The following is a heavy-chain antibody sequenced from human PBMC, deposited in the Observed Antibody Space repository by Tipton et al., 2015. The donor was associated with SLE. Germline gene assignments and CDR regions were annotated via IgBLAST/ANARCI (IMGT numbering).Heavy chain of an antibody. J-gene: IGHJ6*02. Sequence: SLRLSCAASGFTFSSYAMHWVRQAPGKGLEWVAVISYDGSNKYYADSVKGRFTISRDNSKNTLYLQMNSLRAEDTAVYYCARELLWCRGYGMDVWGQGTTVTVSS. CDR3: ARELLWCRGYGMDV. CDR2: ISYDGSNK. D-gene: IGHD3-10*01. CDR1: GFTFSSYA. V-gene: IGHV3-30*04.